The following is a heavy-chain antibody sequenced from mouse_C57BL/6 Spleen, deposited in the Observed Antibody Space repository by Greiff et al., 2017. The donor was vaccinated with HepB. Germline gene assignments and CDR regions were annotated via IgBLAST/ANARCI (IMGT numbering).Heavy chain of an antibody. J-gene: IGHJ3*01. CDR2: IDPSDSYT. Sequence: QVQLQQPGAELVKPGASVKLSCKASGYTFTSYWMQWVKQRPGQGLEWIGEIDPSDSYTNYNQKFKGKATLTVDTSSSTAYMQLSSLTSEYSAVYYCARGETTMVLRGFADWGQGTLVTVSA. D-gene: IGHD2-1*01. V-gene: IGHV1-50*01. CDR1: GYTFTSYW. CDR3: ARGETTMVLRGFAD.